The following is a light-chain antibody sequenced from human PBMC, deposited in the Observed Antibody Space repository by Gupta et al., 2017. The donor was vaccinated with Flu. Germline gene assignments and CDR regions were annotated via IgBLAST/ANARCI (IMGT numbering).Light chain of an antibody. CDR1: QGLVYSDGNTY. J-gene: IGKJ1*01. Sequence: DVVMTQSPLFLAVTLGQPASISCRASQGLVYSDGNTYLHWFQQRPGQSPRRLIHLGSYRDSGVPDRFSGSGSGTYFTLKISRVEADDVGVYYCRQGEHWPRTFGQGTKVEI. CDR2: LGS. CDR3: RQGEHWPRT. V-gene: IGKV2-30*01.